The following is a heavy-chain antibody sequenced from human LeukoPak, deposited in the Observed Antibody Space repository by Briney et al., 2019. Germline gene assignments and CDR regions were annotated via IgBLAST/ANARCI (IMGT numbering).Heavy chain of an antibody. CDR1: GGSFSGYY. CDR2: IYYSGST. J-gene: IGHJ5*02. CDR3: ARSKGVRFLDPAGFDP. V-gene: IGHV4-34*01. Sequence: SESLSLTCAVYGGSFSGYYWSWIRQPPGKGLEWIGSIYYSGSTYYNPSLKSRVTISVDTSKNQFSLKLSSVTAADTAVYYCARSKGVRFLDPAGFDPWGQGTLVTVSS. D-gene: IGHD3-3*01.